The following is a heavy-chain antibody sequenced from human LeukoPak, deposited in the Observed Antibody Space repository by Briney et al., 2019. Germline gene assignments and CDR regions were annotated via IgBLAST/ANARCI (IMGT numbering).Heavy chain of an antibody. CDR3: ARQNYYDSSCLDY. CDR2: IYYSGST. D-gene: IGHD3-22*01. J-gene: IGHJ4*02. CDR1: GGSISSYY. V-gene: IGHV4-59*08. Sequence: PSETLSLTCTVSGGSISSYYWSWIRQPPGKGLEWIGYIYYSGSTNYNPSLKSRVTISVDTSKNQFSLKLSSVTAADTAVYYCARQNYYDSSCLDYWGQGILVTVSS.